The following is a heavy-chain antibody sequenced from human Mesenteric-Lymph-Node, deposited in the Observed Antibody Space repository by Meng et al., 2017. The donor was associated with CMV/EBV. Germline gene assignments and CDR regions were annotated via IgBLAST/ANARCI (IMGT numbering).Heavy chain of an antibody. V-gene: IGHV3-7*01. Sequence: GESLKTSCAASGFTFSSYWMSWVRQAPGKGLEWVANIKEDGSEKYYVDSVKGRFTISRDNAKNSLYLQMSSLRAEDTAVYYCARDPHGAPGYWGQGTLVTVSS. CDR2: IKEDGSEK. CDR1: GFTFSSYW. D-gene: IGHD4-17*01. J-gene: IGHJ4*02. CDR3: ARDPHGAPGY.